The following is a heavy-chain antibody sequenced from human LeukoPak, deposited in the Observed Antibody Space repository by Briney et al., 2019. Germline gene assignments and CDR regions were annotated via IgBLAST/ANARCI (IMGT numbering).Heavy chain of an antibody. D-gene: IGHD2-2*01. CDR1: GGSISSGSHY. CDR2: IYTSGST. J-gene: IGHJ5*02. CDR3: ARGPYIVVVPAANSWFGP. Sequence: SQTLSLTCTVSGGSISSGSHYWSWIRQPGGKGLEWIVRIYTSGSTNYNPSLKGRVTISIDTSKNQFSLKLSSVTAADTAVYYCARGPYIVVVPAANSWFGPWGQGTLVTVSS. V-gene: IGHV4-61*02.